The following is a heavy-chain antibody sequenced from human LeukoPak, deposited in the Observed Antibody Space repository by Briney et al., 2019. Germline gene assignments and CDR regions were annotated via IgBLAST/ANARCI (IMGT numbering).Heavy chain of an antibody. D-gene: IGHD1-26*01. CDR3: ARGGRYSPIDP. CDR2: ISSSSSYI. J-gene: IGHJ5*02. Sequence: GGSLRLSCAASGFTFSSYSMNWVRQAPGKGPEWVSSISSSSSYIYYADSVKGRFTISRDNSKNTLYLQMNSLRAEDTAVYYCARGGRYSPIDPWGQGTLVTVSS. CDR1: GFTFSSYS. V-gene: IGHV3-21*01.